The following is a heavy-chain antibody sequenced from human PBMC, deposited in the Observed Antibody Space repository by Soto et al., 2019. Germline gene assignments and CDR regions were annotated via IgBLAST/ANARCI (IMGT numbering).Heavy chain of an antibody. CDR2: IYDSGST. D-gene: IGHD2-2*01. V-gene: IGHV4-59*01. J-gene: IGHJ5*02. CDR1: GGSISSYY. CDR3: ATATDVDIVVAPAAIWFDL. Sequence: PAETLSLTCTVSGGSISSYYWSWIRQPPGKGLEWIGYIYDSGSTNYNPSLKRRGTISVDPSKNQCYLKMSPVTAADTGLYYCATATDVDIVVAPAAIWFDLWGQGTLVTVSS.